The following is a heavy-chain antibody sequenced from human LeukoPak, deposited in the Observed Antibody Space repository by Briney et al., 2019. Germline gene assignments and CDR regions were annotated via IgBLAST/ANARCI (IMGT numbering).Heavy chain of an antibody. D-gene: IGHD5-12*01. Sequence: GASVKVSCKASGYTFTSYGISWVRQAPGQGLEWMGWISAYNGNTNYAQKLQGRVTMTTDTSTSTAYMELRSLRSDDTAVYYCARAGRMVATGKVFDYWGQGTLVTVSS. CDR1: GYTFTSYG. CDR2: ISAYNGNT. J-gene: IGHJ4*02. CDR3: ARAGRMVATGKVFDY. V-gene: IGHV1-18*01.